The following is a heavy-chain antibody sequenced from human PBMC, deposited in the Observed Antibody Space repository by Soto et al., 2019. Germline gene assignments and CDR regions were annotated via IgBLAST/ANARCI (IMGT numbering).Heavy chain of an antibody. Sequence: ASVKVSCKVSGYTLTELSMHWVRQAPGEGLEWMGGFDPEDGETIYAQQFQGRVTMTEDTSTDTAYMELSGPRSEDTAVYYCAILCLVSGQYYYFYDMDVWRPGTTVTVSS. D-gene: IGHD1-26*01. CDR2: FDPEDGET. CDR3: AILCLVSGQYYYFYDMDV. V-gene: IGHV1-24*01. J-gene: IGHJ6*02. CDR1: GYTLTELS.